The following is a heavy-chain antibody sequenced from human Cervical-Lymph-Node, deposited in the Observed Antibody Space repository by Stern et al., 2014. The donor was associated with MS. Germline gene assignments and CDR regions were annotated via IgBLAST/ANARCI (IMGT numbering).Heavy chain of an antibody. D-gene: IGHD6-13*01. CDR3: ASPSSSSWYPDYYYYGMDV. Sequence: VHLVESGSELKKPGASVKVSCKASGYTFTSYAMNWVRQAPGQGLEWMGWINTNTGNPTYAQGFTGRFVFSLDPSVSTAYLQISSLKAEDTAVYYCASPSSSSWYPDYYYYGMDVWGQGTTVTVSS. CDR2: INTNTGNP. J-gene: IGHJ6*02. CDR1: GYTFTSYA. V-gene: IGHV7-4-1*02.